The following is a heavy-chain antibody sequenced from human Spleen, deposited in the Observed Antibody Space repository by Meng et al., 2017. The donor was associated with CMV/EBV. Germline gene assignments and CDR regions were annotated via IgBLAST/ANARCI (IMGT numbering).Heavy chain of an antibody. Sequence: YYWGWIRRPPGKGLEWSGEINHSGSTNYNPSLKSRVTISVDTSKNQFSLKLSSVTAADTAVYYCARVPSLGYCSSTSCPRGTYFDYWGQGTLVTVSS. V-gene: IGHV4-34*01. CDR3: ARVPSLGYCSSTSCPRGTYFDY. D-gene: IGHD2-2*01. J-gene: IGHJ4*02. CDR1: YY. CDR2: INHSGST.